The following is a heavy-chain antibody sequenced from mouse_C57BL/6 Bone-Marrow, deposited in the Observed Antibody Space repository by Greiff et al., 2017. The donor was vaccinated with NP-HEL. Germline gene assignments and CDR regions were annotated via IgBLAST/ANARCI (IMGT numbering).Heavy chain of an antibody. V-gene: IGHV10-1*01. Sequence: EVKVVESGGGLVQPKGSLKLSCAASGFSFNTYAMNWVRQAPGTGLEWVARIRSKSNNYATYYADSVKDRFTISRDDSESMLYLQMNNLKTEDTAMYYCVSYYSNPGFAYWGQGTLVTVSA. D-gene: IGHD2-5*01. J-gene: IGHJ3*01. CDR3: VSYYSNPGFAY. CDR1: GFSFNTYA. CDR2: IRSKSNNYAT.